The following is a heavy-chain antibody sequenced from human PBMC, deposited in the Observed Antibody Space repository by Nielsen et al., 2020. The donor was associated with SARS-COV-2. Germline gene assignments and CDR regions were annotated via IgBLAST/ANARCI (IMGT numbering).Heavy chain of an antibody. CDR2: INPNSGGT. D-gene: IGHD3-22*01. V-gene: IGHV1-2*02. Sequence: ASVKVSCKASGYTFTSYGISWVRQAPGQGLEWMGWINPNSGGTNYAQKFQGRVTMTRDTSISTAYMELSRLRSDDTAVYYCARSITMIDYWGQGTLVTVSS. CDR3: ARSITMIDY. CDR1: GYTFTSYG. J-gene: IGHJ4*02.